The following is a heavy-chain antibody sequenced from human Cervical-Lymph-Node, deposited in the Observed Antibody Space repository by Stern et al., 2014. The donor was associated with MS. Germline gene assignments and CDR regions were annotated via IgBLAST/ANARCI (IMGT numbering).Heavy chain of an antibody. D-gene: IGHD2-21*01. CDR3: ARGDSEAPIYYFDY. V-gene: IGHV1-69*01. J-gene: IGHJ4*02. CDR2: IIPIFDAT. Sequence: QVQLGQSGAEVKKPGSSVKVSCKTSGGTFSNYAISWVRQAPGQGLEWMGGIIPIFDATNYAQKFQGRITMTADESTRTAYMELSSLRSDDTAMYYCARGDSEAPIYYFDYWGQGTLVTVSS. CDR1: GGTFSNYA.